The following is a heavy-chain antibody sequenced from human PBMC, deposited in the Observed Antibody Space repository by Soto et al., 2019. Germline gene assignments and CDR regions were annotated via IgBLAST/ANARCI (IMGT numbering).Heavy chain of an antibody. CDR2: VIPVFNTS. V-gene: IGHV1-69*01. CDR3: ARGDGMTAVTIFEY. Sequence: QVQLEQSGPEVKRPGTSVKVSCKASGGAFGRYSVSWVRQAPGQGLEWLGGVIPVFNTSNYSLTCQGIVAIFADLSTSTVFMELRSLRSEDTALYYCARGDGMTAVTIFEYWGQGTLVTVSS. J-gene: IGHJ4*02. D-gene: IGHD4-17*01. CDR1: GGAFGRYS.